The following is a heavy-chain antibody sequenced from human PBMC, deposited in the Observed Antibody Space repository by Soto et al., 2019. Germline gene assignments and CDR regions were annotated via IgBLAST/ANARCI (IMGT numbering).Heavy chain of an antibody. CDR3: AREYNGNSFYFDS. J-gene: IGHJ4*02. V-gene: IGHV4-4*07. CDR1: GGSISKSF. CDR2: VYTRGST. D-gene: IGHD3-10*01. Sequence: SETLSLTCTVSGGSISKSFWSWIRQTAEKGLEWIGRVYTRGSTNHNPSLKSRVTMSLDTSKNQFSLKLTPVTAADTAVYFCAREYNGNSFYFDSWGQGTLVTVSS.